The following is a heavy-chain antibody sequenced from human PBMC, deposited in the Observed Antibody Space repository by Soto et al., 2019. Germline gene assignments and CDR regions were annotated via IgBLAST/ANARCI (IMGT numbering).Heavy chain of an antibody. D-gene: IGHD5-12*01. CDR1: GDSVSSNSAA. V-gene: IGHV6-1*01. CDR2: TYYRSKWYN. CDR3: ARGGRHTIISNYYGTDV. Sequence: PSQTLSLTCAISGDSVSSNSAAWNWIRQSPSRGLEWLGRTYYRSKWYNDYAVSVKSLITINPDTSKNQFSLQLNSVTPEDTAVYYCARGGRHTIISNYYGTDVWRQGTRVAASS. J-gene: IGHJ6*02.